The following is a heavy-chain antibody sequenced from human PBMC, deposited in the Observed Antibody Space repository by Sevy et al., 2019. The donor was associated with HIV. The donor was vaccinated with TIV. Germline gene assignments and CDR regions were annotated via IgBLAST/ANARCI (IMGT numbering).Heavy chain of an antibody. Sequence: GGSLRLSCAASGFDFSIYSMSWVRQAPGKGLEWVSTLSFGCGKINYADSVKGRFTISRDNSKSSVYLQMNNMRVEDTDVYYCAREGCTKHHDYWGQGTLVTVSS. D-gene: IGHD2-8*01. V-gene: IGHV3-23*01. CDR1: GFDFSIYS. CDR3: AREGCTKHHDY. J-gene: IGHJ4*02. CDR2: LSFGCGKI.